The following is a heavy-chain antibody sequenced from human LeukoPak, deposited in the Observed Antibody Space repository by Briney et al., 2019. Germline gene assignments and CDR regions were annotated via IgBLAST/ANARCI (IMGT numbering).Heavy chain of an antibody. CDR1: GFTFRSYA. J-gene: IGHJ4*02. CDR3: ARVYFDSSGYLGNY. V-gene: IGHV3-23*01. CDR2: ISGSGGST. D-gene: IGHD3-22*01. Sequence: GGSLRLSCAASGFTFRSYAMSWVRQAPGKGLEWVLAISGSGGSTYYADSVKGRFTISRDNSKNTLYVQMNSLRAEDTAVYYCARVYFDSSGYLGNYWGQGTLVTVSS.